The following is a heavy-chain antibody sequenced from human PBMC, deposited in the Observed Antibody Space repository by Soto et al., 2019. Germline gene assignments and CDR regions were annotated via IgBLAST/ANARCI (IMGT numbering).Heavy chain of an antibody. Sequence: GGSLRLSCAASGFTFSSYGMHWVRQAPGKGLGWVAVIWYDGSNKYYADSVKGRFTISRDNSKNTPYLQMNSLRAEDTAVYYCARGSLQDTAMVVFDYWGQGTLVTVSS. D-gene: IGHD5-18*01. CDR3: ARGSLQDTAMVVFDY. J-gene: IGHJ4*02. CDR2: IWYDGSNK. CDR1: GFTFSSYG. V-gene: IGHV3-33*01.